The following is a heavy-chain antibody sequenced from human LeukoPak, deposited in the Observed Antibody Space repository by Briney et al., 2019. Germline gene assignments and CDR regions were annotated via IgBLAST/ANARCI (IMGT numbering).Heavy chain of an antibody. D-gene: IGHD2-2*01. Sequence: GGSLRLSCAASGFTFSSYEMNWVRQAPGKGLEWVSYISSSGSTIYYADSEKGRFTISRDNAKNSQSLQMNSLRAEDTAVYYCARGGYCNRTSCYVIDWGQGTPVTVSS. CDR3: ARGGYCNRTSCYVID. J-gene: IGHJ4*02. CDR2: ISSSGSTI. CDR1: GFTFSSYE. V-gene: IGHV3-48*03.